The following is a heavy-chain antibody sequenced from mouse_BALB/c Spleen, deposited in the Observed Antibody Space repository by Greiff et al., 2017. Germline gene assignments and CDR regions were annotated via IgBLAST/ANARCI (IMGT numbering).Heavy chain of an antibody. J-gene: IGHJ4*01. CDR2: ISSGGST. Sequence: EVQVVESGGGLVKPGGSLKLSCAASGFTFSSYAMSWVRQTPEKRLEWVASISSGGSTYYPDSVKGRFTISRDNARNILYLQMSSLRSEDTAMYYCARGPYGNYAMDYWGQGTSVTVSS. V-gene: IGHV5-6-5*01. CDR3: ARGPYGNYAMDY. D-gene: IGHD2-10*02. CDR1: GFTFSSYA.